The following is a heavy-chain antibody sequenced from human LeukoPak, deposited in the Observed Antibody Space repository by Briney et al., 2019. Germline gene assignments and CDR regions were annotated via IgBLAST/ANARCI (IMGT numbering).Heavy chain of an antibody. V-gene: IGHV1-2*04. CDR3: ARAGTVGYYDSSGYYPFDY. J-gene: IGHJ4*02. D-gene: IGHD3-22*01. CDR2: INPNSGGT. Sequence: ASVKVSCKASGYTFTGYYMHWVRQAPGQGLEWMGWINPNSGGTNYAQKFQGWVTMTRDTSISTAYMELSRLRSDDTAVYYCARAGTVGYYDSSGYYPFDYWGQGTLVTVSS. CDR1: GYTFTGYY.